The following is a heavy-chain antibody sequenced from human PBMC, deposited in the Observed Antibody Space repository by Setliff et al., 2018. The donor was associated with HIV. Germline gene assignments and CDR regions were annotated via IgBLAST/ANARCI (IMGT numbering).Heavy chain of an antibody. J-gene: IGHJ6*03. Sequence: SGPTLVNPAQTLTLTCTFSGFSLSTSGVCVGWIRQPPGKALEWLALIYWDDDKRYSPSLKSRLTITKDTSKNQVVLTMTNMDPVDTATYYCAHILQDPPSHFYYYFYMDVWGKGTTVTVSS. V-gene: IGHV2-5*02. D-gene: IGHD3-3*02. CDR1: GFSLSTSGVC. CDR2: IYWDDDK. CDR3: AHILQDPPSHFYYYFYMDV.